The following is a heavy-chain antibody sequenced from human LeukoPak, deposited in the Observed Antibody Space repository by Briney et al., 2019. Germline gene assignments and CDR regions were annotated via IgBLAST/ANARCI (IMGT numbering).Heavy chain of an antibody. J-gene: IGHJ3*02. CDR1: GGTFSSYA. Sequence: GASVKVSCKASGGTFSSYAISWVRQAPGQGLEWMGGIIPIFGTANYAQKFQGRVTITTDESTSTAYMELSSLRSEDTAVYYCARATESGDALGGDAFDIWGQGTMVTVSS. CDR2: IIPIFGTA. V-gene: IGHV1-69*05. D-gene: IGHD3-10*01. CDR3: ARATESGDALGGDAFDI.